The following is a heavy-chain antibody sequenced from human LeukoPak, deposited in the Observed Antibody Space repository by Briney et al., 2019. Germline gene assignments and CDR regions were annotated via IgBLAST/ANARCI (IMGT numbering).Heavy chain of an antibody. CDR3: AELGITMIGGV. CDR1: GFTFSSYG. D-gene: IGHD3-10*02. V-gene: IGHV3-48*01. Sequence: GGSLRLSCAASGFTFSSYGMHWVRQAPGKGLEWVSYISSSSSTIYYADSVKGRFTISRDNSKSTLYLQMNSLRAEDTAVYYCAELGITMIGGVWGKGTTVTISS. J-gene: IGHJ6*04. CDR2: ISSSSSTI.